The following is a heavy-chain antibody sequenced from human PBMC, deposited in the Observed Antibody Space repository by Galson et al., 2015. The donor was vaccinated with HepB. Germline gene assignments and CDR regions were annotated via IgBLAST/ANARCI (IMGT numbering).Heavy chain of an antibody. J-gene: IGHJ5*02. CDR1: GYTFTSCG. D-gene: IGHD3-22*01. V-gene: IGHV1-18*01. CDR2: ISAYNGNT. Sequence: SVKVSCKASGYTFTSCGISWVRQAPGQGLEWMGWISAYNGNTNYAQKLQGRVTMTTDTSTSTAYMELRSLRSDDTAVYYCARDTFIDYYDSRATSWFDPWGQGTLVTVSS. CDR3: ARDTFIDYYDSRATSWFDP.